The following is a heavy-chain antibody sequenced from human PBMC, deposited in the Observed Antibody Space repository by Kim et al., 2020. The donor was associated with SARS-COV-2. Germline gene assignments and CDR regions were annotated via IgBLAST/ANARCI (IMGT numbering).Heavy chain of an antibody. J-gene: IGHJ6*02. D-gene: IGHD6-19*01. CDR3: TRGTIAVAPYGMDV. Sequence: ANSVKGRFTISRDNSKNTLYLQMGSLRAEDMAGYYCTRGTIAVAPYGMDVWGQGTTVTVSS. V-gene: IGHV3-64*01.